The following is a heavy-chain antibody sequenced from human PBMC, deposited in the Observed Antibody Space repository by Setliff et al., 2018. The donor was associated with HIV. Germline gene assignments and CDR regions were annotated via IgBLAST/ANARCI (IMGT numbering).Heavy chain of an antibody. Sequence: GGSLRLSCAASGFTFSSYSMNWVRQAPGKGLEWVSYISSSSSTIYYADSVKGRFTISRDNAKNSLYLQMNSLRAEDAAVYYCARGLYSSGWYPGYYYYYMDVWGKGTTVTVSS. CDR2: ISSSSSTI. D-gene: IGHD6-19*01. CDR1: GFTFSSYS. V-gene: IGHV3-48*01. J-gene: IGHJ6*03. CDR3: ARGLYSSGWYPGYYYYYMDV.